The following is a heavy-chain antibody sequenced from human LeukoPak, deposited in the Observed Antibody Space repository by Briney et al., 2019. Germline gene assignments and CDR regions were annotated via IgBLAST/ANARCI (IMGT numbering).Heavy chain of an antibody. J-gene: IGHJ4*02. CDR2: MNPNSGNT. CDR3: FLKLFYGGNSGGSLADY. V-gene: IGHV1-8*02. D-gene: IGHD4-23*01. Sequence: GGSLRLSCAASGFTFSSYAMHWVRQATGQGLEWMGWMNPNSGNTGYAQKFQGRVTMTRNTSISTAYMELSSLRSEDTAVYYCFLKLFYGGNSGGSLADYWGQGTLVTVSS. CDR1: GFTFSSYA.